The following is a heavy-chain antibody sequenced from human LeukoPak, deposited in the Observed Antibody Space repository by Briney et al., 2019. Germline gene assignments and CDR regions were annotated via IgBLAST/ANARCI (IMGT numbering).Heavy chain of an antibody. Sequence: ASVKVSCKASGYTFTNFGVSWVRQAPGQGLEWMGWISGRNGDTKYAQKFQGRVTMTTDTSTSTAYMELRTLRFDDTAVYFCARAGNWIDGGPYNWFDPWGQGTLITVSS. D-gene: IGHD1-20*01. CDR2: ISGRNGDT. V-gene: IGHV1-18*01. CDR1: GYTFTNFG. J-gene: IGHJ5*02. CDR3: ARAGNWIDGGPYNWFDP.